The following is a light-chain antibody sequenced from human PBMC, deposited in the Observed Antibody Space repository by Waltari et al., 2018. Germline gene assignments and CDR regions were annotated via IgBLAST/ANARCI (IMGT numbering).Light chain of an antibody. J-gene: IGKJ1*01. V-gene: IGKV3-15*01. CDR2: DAS. Sequence: ELVMTQSLATLSVSPGETATLSCRASQSVGNALAWYQHKPGQAPRLLIYDASTRATGVPARFSGSGSGTEFTLAISSFQSDDFAVYYCQQYNNWPPGGTFGHGTKVEIK. CDR3: QQYNNWPPGGT. CDR1: QSVGNA.